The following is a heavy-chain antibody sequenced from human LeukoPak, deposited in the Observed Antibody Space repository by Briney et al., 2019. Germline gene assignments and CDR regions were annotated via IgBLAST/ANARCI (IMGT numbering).Heavy chain of an antibody. CDR3: AKDRIEWFGELLSSFDF. J-gene: IGHJ4*02. Sequence: GGSPRLSCAASGFTFSSYSMTWVRQAPGKGLEWVSSIGSSSSYIYYADPVKGRFTISRDNFRNTLFLQTSSLRGEDTAVYYCAKDRIEWFGELLSSFDFWGQGTLVTVSS. D-gene: IGHD3-10*01. CDR1: GFTFSSYS. V-gene: IGHV3-21*01. CDR2: IGSSSSYI.